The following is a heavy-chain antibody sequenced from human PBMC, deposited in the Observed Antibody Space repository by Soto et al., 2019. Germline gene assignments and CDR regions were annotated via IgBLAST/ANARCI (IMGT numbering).Heavy chain of an antibody. D-gene: IGHD3-22*01. Sequence: GSLRLSCAASGFTFSSYAMSWVRQAPGKGLEWVSAISGSGGSTYYADSVKGRFTISRDNSKNTLYLQLNSLRAEVTFVYYCANSPNYDSSGCFDYWGQGTLVTVSS. V-gene: IGHV3-23*01. J-gene: IGHJ4*02. CDR3: ANSPNYDSSGCFDY. CDR1: GFTFSSYA. CDR2: ISGSGGST.